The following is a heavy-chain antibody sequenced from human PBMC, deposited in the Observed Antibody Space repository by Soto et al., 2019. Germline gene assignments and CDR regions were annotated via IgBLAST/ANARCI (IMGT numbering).Heavy chain of an antibody. D-gene: IGHD2-8*02. CDR3: ARVGEVVYVPPHRNYSRYGMDV. V-gene: IGHV4-30-4*01. J-gene: IGHJ6*02. CDR1: GDSLSRTDYY. Sequence: QVQLQESGPGLLKPSQTLSLTCTVSGDSLSRTDYYWSWIRQPPGKGLEWIGYIYYTGNSHYNPSIKSRVTISVDTSKRQISLTLASVTAADTAVYYCARVGEVVYVPPHRNYSRYGMDVWGQGATVAVSS. CDR2: IYYTGNS.